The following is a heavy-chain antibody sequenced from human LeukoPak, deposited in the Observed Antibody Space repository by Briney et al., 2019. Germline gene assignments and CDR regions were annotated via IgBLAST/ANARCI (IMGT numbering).Heavy chain of an antibody. CDR2: IYHSGST. CDR3: ARDRYYYDSSGYYYYFDY. D-gene: IGHD3-22*01. CDR1: GGSISSYY. J-gene: IGHJ4*02. V-gene: IGHV4-59*12. Sequence: SETLSLTCTVSGGSISSYYWSWIRQPPGKGLEWIGSIYHSGSTYYNPSLKSRVTISVDTSKNQFSLKLSSVTAADTAVYYCARDRYYYDSSGYYYYFDYWGQGTLVTVSS.